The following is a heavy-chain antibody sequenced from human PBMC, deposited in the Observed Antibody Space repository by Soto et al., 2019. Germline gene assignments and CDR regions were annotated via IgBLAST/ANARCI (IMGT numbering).Heavy chain of an antibody. V-gene: IGHV4-31*03. J-gene: IGHJ3*02. Sequence: LSLTCTVSGGSISSGGYYWSWIRQHPGKGLEWIGYIYYSGSTYYNPSLKSRVTISVDTSKNQFSLKLSSVTAADTAVYYCARDGVSYAFDIWGQGTMVTVSS. CDR1: GGSISSGGYY. D-gene: IGHD2-8*01. CDR2: IYYSGST. CDR3: ARDGVSYAFDI.